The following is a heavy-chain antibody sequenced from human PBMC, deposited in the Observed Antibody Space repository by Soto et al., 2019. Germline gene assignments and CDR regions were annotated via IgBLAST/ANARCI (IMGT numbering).Heavy chain of an antibody. V-gene: IGHV3-30*18. CDR1: GFTFSSYG. CDR2: ISYDGSNK. D-gene: IGHD2-2*01. Sequence: QVQLVESGGGVVQPGRSLRLSCAASGFTFSSYGMHWVRQAPGKGLEWVAVISYDGSNKYYADSVKGRFTISRDNYKNTLYRQMNSLRAEDTAVYYCAKDLVRVVPAARKREDYYYYYGMDVWGQGTTVTVSS. J-gene: IGHJ6*02. CDR3: AKDLVRVVPAARKREDYYYYYGMDV.